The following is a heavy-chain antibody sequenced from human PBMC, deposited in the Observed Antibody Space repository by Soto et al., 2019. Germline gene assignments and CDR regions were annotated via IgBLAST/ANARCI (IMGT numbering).Heavy chain of an antibody. V-gene: IGHV4-39*01. Sequence: SETLSLTCTVSGGSISSSSYYWGWIRQPPGKGLEWIGSIYYSGSTYYNPSLKSRVTISVDTSKNQFSLKLSSVTAADTAVYYCARKLEWSLYGWFDPWGQGTLVTVSS. CDR3: ARKLEWSLYGWFDP. J-gene: IGHJ5*02. CDR2: IYYSGST. CDR1: GGSISSSSYY. D-gene: IGHD3-3*01.